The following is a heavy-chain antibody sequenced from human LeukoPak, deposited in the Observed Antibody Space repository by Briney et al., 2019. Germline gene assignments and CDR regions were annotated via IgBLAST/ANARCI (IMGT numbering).Heavy chain of an antibody. D-gene: IGHD3-22*01. V-gene: IGHV3-23*01. CDR3: AKRGVVIRVILVGFHKEAYYFDS. CDR1: GITLSNYG. CDR2: ISDSGGRT. J-gene: IGHJ4*02. Sequence: GWSLRLSCAVSGITLSNYGMSWVRQSPGKGLEWVAGISDSGGRTNYADSVKGRFTISRDNPKNTLYLQMNSLRAEDTAVYFCAKRGVVIRVILVGFHKEAYYFDSWGQGALVTVSS.